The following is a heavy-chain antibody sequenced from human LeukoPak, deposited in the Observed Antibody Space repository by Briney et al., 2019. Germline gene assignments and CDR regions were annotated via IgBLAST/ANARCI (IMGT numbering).Heavy chain of an antibody. Sequence: GGSLRLSCATSRFTFSNYAMTWARRAPGRGLEWVSSIWGSADHTKYADSVRGRVTISRDKTKNTLYLQMNNLRVDDTAVYYCARDPNGDYVGAFDVWGQGIMVTVSS. CDR2: IWGSADHT. J-gene: IGHJ3*01. CDR3: ARDPNGDYVGAFDV. CDR1: RFTFSNYA. D-gene: IGHD4-23*01. V-gene: IGHV3-23*01.